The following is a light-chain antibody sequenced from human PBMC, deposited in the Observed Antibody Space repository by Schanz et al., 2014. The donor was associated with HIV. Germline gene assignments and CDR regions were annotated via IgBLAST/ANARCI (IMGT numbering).Light chain of an antibody. CDR1: QSVSSS. CDR2: RAS. V-gene: IGKV3-15*01. Sequence: EVVMTQSPATLSVSPGERATLSCRASQSVSSSLAWYQQKPGQAPRLLIYRASTRATGIPARFSGSGSGTDFTLTISRLEPEDFAVYYCQQYGSSRMYTFGQGTKLEI. CDR3: QQYGSSRMYT. J-gene: IGKJ2*01.